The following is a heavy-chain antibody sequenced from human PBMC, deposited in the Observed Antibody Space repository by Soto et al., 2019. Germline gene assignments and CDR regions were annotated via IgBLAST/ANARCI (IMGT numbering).Heavy chain of an antibody. CDR2: IYHSGST. J-gene: IGHJ4*02. CDR1: GGSISSSNW. Sequence: QVQLQESGPGLVKPSGTLSLTCAVSGGSISSSNWWSWVRQPPGKGLEWIGEIYHSGSTNYNPSLKSRVTISVDKFKNQFALKLSSVNAADTDGYYCARVRPYGYYVRNFDYWGQGTLVTVSS. V-gene: IGHV4-4*02. D-gene: IGHD4-17*01. CDR3: ARVRPYGYYVRNFDY.